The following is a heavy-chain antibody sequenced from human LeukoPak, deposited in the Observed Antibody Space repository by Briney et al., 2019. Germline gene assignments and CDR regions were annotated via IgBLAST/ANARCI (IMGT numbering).Heavy chain of an antibody. Sequence: ASVKVSCKASGYTFTSYDINWVRQATGQGLEWMGWMNPNSGNTGYAQKFQGRVTMTRNTSISTAYMELSSLRSEDTAVYYCARSDSRDDFCSGYYTGIDWFDPWGQGTLVTVSS. V-gene: IGHV1-8*01. D-gene: IGHD3-3*01. CDR3: ARSDSRDDFCSGYYTGIDWFDP. CDR1: GYTFTSYD. J-gene: IGHJ5*02. CDR2: MNPNSGNT.